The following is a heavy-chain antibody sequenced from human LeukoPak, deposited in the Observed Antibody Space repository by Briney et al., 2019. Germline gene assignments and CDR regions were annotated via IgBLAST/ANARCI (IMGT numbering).Heavy chain of an antibody. CDR1: GFTFSSYS. CDR2: ISSSSSYI. V-gene: IGHV3-21*01. D-gene: IGHD3-3*01. Sequence: GGSLRLSCAASGFTFSSYSMNWVRQAPGKGLEWVSSISSSSSYIYYADSVKGRFTISRDNAKNSLYLQMNSLRAEDTAVYYCARHNYDFWSVYMDVWGKGTTVTVSS. CDR3: ARHNYDFWSVYMDV. J-gene: IGHJ6*03.